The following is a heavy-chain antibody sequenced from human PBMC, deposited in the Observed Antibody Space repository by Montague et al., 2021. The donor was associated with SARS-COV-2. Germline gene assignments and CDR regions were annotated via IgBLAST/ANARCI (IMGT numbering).Heavy chain of an antibody. V-gene: IGHV4-34*01. D-gene: IGHD3-22*01. CDR3: AGGTKLTYYYDSSGYYPSGY. CDR2: INHSGST. J-gene: IGHJ4*02. CDR1: GGPFSGYY. Sequence: SETRSLTCAVYGGPFSGYYWSWIRQPPGKGLEWIGEINHSGSTNYNPSLKSRVTISVDTSKNQFSLKLSSVTAADTAVYYCAGGTKLTYYYDSSGYYPSGYWGQGTLVTVSS.